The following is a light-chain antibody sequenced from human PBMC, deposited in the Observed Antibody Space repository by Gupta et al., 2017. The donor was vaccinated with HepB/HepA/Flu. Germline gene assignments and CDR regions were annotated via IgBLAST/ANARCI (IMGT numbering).Light chain of an antibody. Sequence: SHELTQRPSVSVSPRQTASIPCSGNKLGDKSVCWYQQKPGQSPILVIYQNNKRPSGIPERFSGSNSGNTATLTISGTQAMDEADYYCQAWDSTTVVFGGGTKLTVL. CDR3: QAWDSTTVV. CDR2: QNN. J-gene: IGLJ2*01. CDR1: KLGDKS. V-gene: IGLV3-1*01.